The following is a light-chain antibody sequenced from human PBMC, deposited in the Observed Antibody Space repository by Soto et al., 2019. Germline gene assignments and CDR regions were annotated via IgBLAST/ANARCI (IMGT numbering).Light chain of an antibody. V-gene: IGLV2-14*03. CDR2: DVS. J-gene: IGLJ1*01. CDR1: SSDVGAYNF. Sequence: QSALTQPASVSGSPGQSITISCTGTSSDVGAYNFVSWYQQHPGKAPKLIIYDVSNRPSGVSNRFSGSKSGNTASLTISGLQAEDEADYCCCSFTSSSTRVFGTGTKVTVL. CDR3: CSFTSSSTRV.